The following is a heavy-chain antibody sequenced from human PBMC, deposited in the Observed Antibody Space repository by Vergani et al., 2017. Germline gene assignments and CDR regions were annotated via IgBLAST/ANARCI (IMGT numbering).Heavy chain of an antibody. Sequence: QVQLVQSGAEVKKPGASVKVSCKASGYTFTSYYMHWVRQAPGQGLEWMGIINPSGGSTSYAQKFQGRVTMTRDTFTSTVYMELSSLRSEDTAVYYCARATIDYGGNSEYFQHWGQGTLVTVSS. D-gene: IGHD4-23*01. J-gene: IGHJ1*01. CDR2: INPSGGST. V-gene: IGHV1-46*01. CDR1: GYTFTSYY. CDR3: ARATIDYGGNSEYFQH.